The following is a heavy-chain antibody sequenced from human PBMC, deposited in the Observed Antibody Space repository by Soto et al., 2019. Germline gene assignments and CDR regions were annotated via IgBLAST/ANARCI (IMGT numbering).Heavy chain of an antibody. CDR2: INHSGST. CDR1: GGSFSGYY. J-gene: IGHJ6*02. CDR3: ARVSDFCSGYYGYYYYYVMDV. V-gene: IGHV4-34*01. Sequence: SETLSLTCAVYGGSFSGYYWSWIRQPPGKGLEWIGEINHSGSTNYNPSLKSRVTISVDTSKNQFSLKLSSVTAADTAVYYCARVSDFCSGYYGYYYYYVMDVWGQGPTVT. D-gene: IGHD3-3*01.